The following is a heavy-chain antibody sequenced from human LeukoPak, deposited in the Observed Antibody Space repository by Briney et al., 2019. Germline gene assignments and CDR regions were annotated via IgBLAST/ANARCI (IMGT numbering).Heavy chain of an antibody. CDR1: GYTFTSYA. V-gene: IGHV1-3*01. D-gene: IGHD6-13*01. CDR3: ARGLSYSSSWVQDDWFDP. J-gene: IGHJ5*02. Sequence: ASVKVSCKASGYTFTSYAMHWVRQAPGQRLEWMGWINAGNGNTNYAQKLQGRVTMTTDTSTSTAYMELRSLRSDDTAVYYCARGLSYSSSWVQDDWFDPWGQGTLVTVSS. CDR2: INAGNGNT.